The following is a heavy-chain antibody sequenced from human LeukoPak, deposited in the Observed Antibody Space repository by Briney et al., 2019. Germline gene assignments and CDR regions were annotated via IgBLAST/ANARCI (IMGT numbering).Heavy chain of an antibody. J-gene: IGHJ4*02. Sequence: ASVKVSCKASGYTFTGYYMHWLRQAPGQGLEWMGWINPNSGGTNYAQKFQGRVTMTRDTSISTAYMELSRLRSDDTAVYYCASEPQERGPPDYWGQGTLVTVSS. V-gene: IGHV1-2*02. D-gene: IGHD5-24*01. CDR2: INPNSGGT. CDR1: GYTFTGYY. CDR3: ASEPQERGPPDY.